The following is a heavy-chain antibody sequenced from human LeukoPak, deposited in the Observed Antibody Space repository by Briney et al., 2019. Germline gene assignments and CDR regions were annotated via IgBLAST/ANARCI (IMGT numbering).Heavy chain of an antibody. CDR3: ARHHSSGWYFPTSNFDY. V-gene: IGHV5-51*01. J-gene: IGHJ4*02. CDR2: IYPGDSDT. Sequence: GESLKISCKGSGYSFTSYWIGWVRQMPGKGLEWMGIIYPGDSDTRYSPSFQGQVTISADKSISTAYLQWSSLKASDTAMYYCARHHSSGWYFPTSNFDYWGQGTLVTVSS. CDR1: GYSFTSYW. D-gene: IGHD6-19*01.